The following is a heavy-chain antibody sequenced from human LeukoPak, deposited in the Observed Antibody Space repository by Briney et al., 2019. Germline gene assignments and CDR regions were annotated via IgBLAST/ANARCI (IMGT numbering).Heavy chain of an antibody. CDR1: GYTFTSYA. V-gene: IGHV1-3*01. D-gene: IGHD4-17*01. CDR2: INAGNGDT. CDR3: ACRPDDYGDYPSFDY. Sequence: GASVKVSCKASGYTFTSYAMHWVRQAPGQRLEWMGWINAGNGDTKYSQKFQGRVTITRDTSASTAYMELSSLRSEDTAVYYCACRPDDYGDYPSFDYWGQGTLVTVSS. J-gene: IGHJ4*02.